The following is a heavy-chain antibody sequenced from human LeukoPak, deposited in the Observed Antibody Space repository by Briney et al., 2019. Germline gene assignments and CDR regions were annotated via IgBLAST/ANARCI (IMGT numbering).Heavy chain of an antibody. Sequence: GGSLRLSCAASGFTFSGYWMSSVRQAPGKGLEWVANINLDGSVIHYVDSAKGRFTISRDNAKNSLYLQMNYLRAEDTAFYYCATSDDSSGSDWGQGTLVTVSS. CDR3: ATSDDSSGSD. CDR2: INLDGSVI. J-gene: IGHJ4*02. CDR1: GFTFSGYW. V-gene: IGHV3-7*01. D-gene: IGHD3-22*01.